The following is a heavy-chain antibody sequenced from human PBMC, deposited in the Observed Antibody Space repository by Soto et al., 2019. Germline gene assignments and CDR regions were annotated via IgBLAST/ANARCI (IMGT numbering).Heavy chain of an antibody. V-gene: IGHV3-30-3*01. CDR1: GFIFSTYT. CDR3: AIAKSSSWHNFDY. CDR2: MSYDGSQK. J-gene: IGHJ4*02. Sequence: QVQLVESGGGVVQPGRSLRLSCAASGFIFSTYTMHWVRQAPGKGLEWLTVMSYDGSQKYYADSVKGRLTISRDNSKNTRYLPMTSLRAEDTAVYHCAIAKSSSWHNFDYWGQGTLVTVSS. D-gene: IGHD6-13*01.